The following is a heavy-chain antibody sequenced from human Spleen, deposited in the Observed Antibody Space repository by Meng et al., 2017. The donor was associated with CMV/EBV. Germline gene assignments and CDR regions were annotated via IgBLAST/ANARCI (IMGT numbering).Heavy chain of an antibody. CDR3: ARVPGTEDPVIDN. V-gene: IGHV4-34*01. CDR2: INHSGST. D-gene: IGHD3-10*01. J-gene: IGHJ4*02. CDR1: GWTFSGYD. Sequence: QGRTKQGGAGQLKPSETLTPTCAGDGWTFSGYDWICIRQPPAKGLEWIGEINHSGSTYYNPSLKNRGTISVDTSKNQFSLKLSSVTAADTAVYYYARVPGTEDPVIDNWGQGTLVTVSS.